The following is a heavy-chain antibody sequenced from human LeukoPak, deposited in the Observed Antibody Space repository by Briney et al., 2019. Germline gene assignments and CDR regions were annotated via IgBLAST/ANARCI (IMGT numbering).Heavy chain of an antibody. V-gene: IGHV4-39*01. J-gene: IGHJ5*02. Sequence: SETLSLTCTVSGGSISSSSYYWGWIRQPPGKGLEWIGSIYYSGSTYYNPSLKSRVTISVDTSKNQFSLKLTPVTAADTAVYYCARHVRYCSGGSCYSGWFDPWGQGTLVTVSS. CDR3: ARHVRYCSGGSCYSGWFDP. CDR1: GGSISSSSYY. D-gene: IGHD2-15*01. CDR2: IYYSGST.